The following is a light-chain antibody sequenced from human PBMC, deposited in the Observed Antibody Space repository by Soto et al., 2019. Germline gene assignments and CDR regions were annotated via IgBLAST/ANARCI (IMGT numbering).Light chain of an antibody. V-gene: IGKV3-20*01. CDR3: HQYGRSPYT. Sequence: EIVLTQSPGTLSLSPGERATLSCRASQSVSNNYLAWFQQKPGQAPRILIYGASNRATGIPDRFSGSGSGKDFTLTISRLEPEDFVVYYCHQYGRSPYTFGQGTKLEIK. J-gene: IGKJ2*01. CDR1: QSVSNNY. CDR2: GAS.